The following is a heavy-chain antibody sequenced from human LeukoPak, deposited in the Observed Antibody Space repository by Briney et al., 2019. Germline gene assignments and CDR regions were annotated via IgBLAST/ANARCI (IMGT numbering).Heavy chain of an antibody. V-gene: IGHV3-7*01. Sequence: PGGSLRLSCAASGFTFSSYWMRWMRQAPGKGREGVANIKSDGNEEYYVDSVKGRFTISRDNAKNSLYLQLNSLRVEDTAVYYCKSGGAAPGSFDYWGQGTLVTVSP. CDR2: IKSDGNEE. D-gene: IGHD1-1*01. CDR1: GFTFSSYW. J-gene: IGHJ4*02. CDR3: KSGGAAPGSFDY.